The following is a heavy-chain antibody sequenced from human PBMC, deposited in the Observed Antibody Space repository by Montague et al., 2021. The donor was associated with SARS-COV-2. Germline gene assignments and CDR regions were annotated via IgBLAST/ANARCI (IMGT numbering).Heavy chain of an antibody. CDR3: ARFPTSYYYDSKAAPATPDAFDI. Sequence: SETLSLTCTVSGGSTSSSSYYWGWIRQPPGRGLEWIGSIYYSGSTYYSPSLKSRVTISVDTSKNQFSLKLSSVTAADTAVYYCARFPTSYYYDSKAAPATPDAFDIWGQGTMVTVSS. CDR2: IYYSGST. J-gene: IGHJ3*02. CDR1: GGSTSSSSYY. V-gene: IGHV4-39*01. D-gene: IGHD3-22*01.